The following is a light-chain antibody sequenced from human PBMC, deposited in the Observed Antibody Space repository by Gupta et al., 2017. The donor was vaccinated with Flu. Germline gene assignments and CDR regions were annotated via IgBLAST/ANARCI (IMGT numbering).Light chain of an antibody. CDR1: SLRSYY. J-gene: IGLJ2*01. CDR2: GKD. V-gene: IGLV3-19*01. CDR3: NCRDSSGNHPIV. Sequence: VALGQTVRITCQGDSLRSYYASWYQQKPGQAPVLVIYGKDNRPSGIPDRFSGSSSGNTASLTITGAQAEDEADYYCNCRDSSGNHPIVFGGG.